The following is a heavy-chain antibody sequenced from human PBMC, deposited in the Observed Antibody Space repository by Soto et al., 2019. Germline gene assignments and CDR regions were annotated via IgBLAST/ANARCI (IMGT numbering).Heavy chain of an antibody. J-gene: IGHJ4*02. Sequence: QVQLQQWGAGLLKPSETLSLTCAVYGGSFSGYYWSWIRQPPGKGLEWIGEINHSGSTNYNPSLKSRVTISVDTSKNQFSLKLSSVTAADTAVYYCARHRPVLLWFGEAKSFDYWGQGTLVTVSS. CDR1: GGSFSGYY. D-gene: IGHD3-10*01. CDR2: INHSGST. CDR3: ARHRPVLLWFGEAKSFDY. V-gene: IGHV4-34*01.